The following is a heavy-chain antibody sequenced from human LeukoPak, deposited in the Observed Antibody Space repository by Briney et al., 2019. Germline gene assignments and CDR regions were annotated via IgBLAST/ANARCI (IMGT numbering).Heavy chain of an antibody. CDR3: ARGAAAEVAYYFDY. CDR1: GYTFTSYY. D-gene: IGHD6-13*01. V-gene: IGHV1-46*01. Sequence: ASVKVSCKASGYTFTSYYMHWVRQAPGQGLEWMGIINPSGTSTRYAQKFQGRVTMTRDTSTTTVYMELSTLRSEDTAVYYCARGAAAEVAYYFDYWGQGTLVTVSS. J-gene: IGHJ4*02. CDR2: INPSGTST.